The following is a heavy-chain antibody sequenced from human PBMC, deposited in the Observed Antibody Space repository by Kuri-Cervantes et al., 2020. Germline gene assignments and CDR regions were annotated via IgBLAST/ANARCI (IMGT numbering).Heavy chain of an antibody. CDR2: IYYSGST. V-gene: IGHV4-61*01. D-gene: IGHD3-10*01. CDR3: ARGRYYYYYMDV. J-gene: IGHJ6*03. Sequence: SETLSLTCTVSGGSVSSGSYYWSWIRQPPGKGLERIGYIYYSGSTNYNPSLKSRVTISVDTSKNQFSLKLSSVTAADTAVYYCARGRYYYYYMDVWGKGTTVTVSS. CDR1: GGSVSSGSYY.